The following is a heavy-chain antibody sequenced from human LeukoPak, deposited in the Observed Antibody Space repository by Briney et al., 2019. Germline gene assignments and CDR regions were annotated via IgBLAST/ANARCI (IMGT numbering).Heavy chain of an antibody. Sequence: GGSLRLSCAASGLTFRNYAMSWVRQAPGKGLEWVSAISGSGGFTYYADSVKGRFTISRDNSKNTLYLQMNSLRAEDTAVYFCAKEDAKVRGVINYWGQGTLVTVSS. CDR3: AKEDAKVRGVINY. V-gene: IGHV3-23*01. CDR2: ISGSGGFT. J-gene: IGHJ4*02. CDR1: GLTFRNYA. D-gene: IGHD3-10*01.